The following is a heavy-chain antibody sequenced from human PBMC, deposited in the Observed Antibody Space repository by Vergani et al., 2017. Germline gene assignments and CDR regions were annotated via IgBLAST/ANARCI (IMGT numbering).Heavy chain of an antibody. V-gene: IGHV4-34*01. CDR1: GGSFSGYY. D-gene: IGHD2-15*01. J-gene: IGHJ6*04. CDR3: ARGVTVVVVTATRGMDV. CDR2: INHSGST. Sequence: QVQLQQWGAGLLKPSETLSLTCAVYGGSFSGYYWSWIRQPPGKGLEWMGEINHSGSTNYNPSLKSRLTISVDTSENQFSLKLSSVTGADTAVYYCARGVTVVVVTATRGMDVWGEGTTVTVSS.